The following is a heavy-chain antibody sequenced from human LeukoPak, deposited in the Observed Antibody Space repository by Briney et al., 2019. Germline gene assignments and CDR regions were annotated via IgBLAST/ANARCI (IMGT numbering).Heavy chain of an antibody. J-gene: IGHJ5*02. CDR2: IKTDGSST. CDR1: GFTFSSYW. Sequence: AGSLRLSCAASGFTFSSYWMHWVRQAPGKGLVWVSRIKTDGSSTDYADSVKGRFTISRDNAKNTLYLQMNSLRAEDTAVYYCAKETFDPWGHGTLVTVSS. V-gene: IGHV3-74*01. CDR3: AKETFDP.